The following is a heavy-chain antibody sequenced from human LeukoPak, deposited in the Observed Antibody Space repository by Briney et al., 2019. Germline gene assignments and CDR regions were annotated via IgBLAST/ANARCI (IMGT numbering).Heavy chain of an antibody. CDR3: AKGAYDYIEMGYFDD. J-gene: IGHJ4*02. CDR2: IIGSSGDT. V-gene: IGHV3-23*01. Sequence: GALRLSCAASGFRFSNFAMSWVRQAPGKGLEWVSLIIGSSGDTLYADSVKGRFTISRDISKNRLYLQMNSLRAEDTALYYCAKGAYDYIEMGYFDDRGQGTLVTVSS. CDR1: GFRFSNFA. D-gene: IGHD5-12*01.